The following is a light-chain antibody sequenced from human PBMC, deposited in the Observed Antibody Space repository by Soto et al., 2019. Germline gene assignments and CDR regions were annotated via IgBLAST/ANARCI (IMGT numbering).Light chain of an antibody. CDR2: KVS. CDR3: SSYTTGSLVV. V-gene: IGLV2-14*01. J-gene: IGLJ2*01. CDR1: SSDVGAYDY. Sequence: QSALTQAASVSGSPGQSITISCNGTSSDVGAYDYVTWYQQHPGKAPKVMIYKVSNRPSGVSNRFSGSKSGNTASLTISGLQADDEADYYCSSYTTGSLVVFGGGTKLTVL.